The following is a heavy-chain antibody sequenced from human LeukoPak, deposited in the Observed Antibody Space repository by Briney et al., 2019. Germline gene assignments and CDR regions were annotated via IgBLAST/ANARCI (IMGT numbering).Heavy chain of an antibody. CDR3: ARRIYEYYYYYGMDV. J-gene: IGHJ6*02. Sequence: GRSLRLSCAASGFTFSSYGMYWVRQAPGKGLEWGAVIWYDGSNKYYADSVKGRFTISRDNSKNTLYLQMNSLRAEDTAVYYCARRIYEYYYYYGMDVWGQGTTVTVSS. D-gene: IGHD5/OR15-5a*01. V-gene: IGHV3-33*01. CDR1: GFTFSSYG. CDR2: IWYDGSNK.